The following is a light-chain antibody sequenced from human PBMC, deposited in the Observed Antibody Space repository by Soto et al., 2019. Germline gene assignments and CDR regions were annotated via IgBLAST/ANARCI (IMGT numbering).Light chain of an antibody. CDR3: QQSYSIPYT. V-gene: IGKV1-39*01. CDR1: QTISRH. Sequence: DIQLTQSQSSLSASVGDRVTITCRSSQTISRHLNWYQQKPGEAPRLLMYVVSTLQGGVPSRFSGSESGTDYTLTISSVQPDAFATYYCQQSYSIPYTFGQGTKLEIK. J-gene: IGKJ2*01. CDR2: VVS.